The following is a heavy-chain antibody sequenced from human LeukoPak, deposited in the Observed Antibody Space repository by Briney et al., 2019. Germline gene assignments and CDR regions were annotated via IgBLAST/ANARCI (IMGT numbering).Heavy chain of an antibody. CDR2: INHSGST. V-gene: IGHV4-34*01. Sequence: SETLSLTCAVYGGSFSGYYWSWIRQPPGKGLEWIGEINHSGSTNYNPSLKSRVTISVDTSKNQFSLKLSSVTAADTAVYYCARGPTPLWEDYWGQGTLVTVSS. CDR3: ARGPTPLWEDY. J-gene: IGHJ4*02. D-gene: IGHD1-26*01. CDR1: GGSFSGYY.